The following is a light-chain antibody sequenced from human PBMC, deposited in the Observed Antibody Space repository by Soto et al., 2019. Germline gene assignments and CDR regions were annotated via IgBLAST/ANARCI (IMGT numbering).Light chain of an antibody. CDR2: AAS. CDR1: QSISSY. Sequence: DIQMTQSPSSLSASVGDRVTITCRASRASQSISSYLNWYQQKSGKAPKLLIYAASSLQSGVPSRVSGSGSGTDFTLTISSLQPEDFATYYCQQSYITPGTFGQGTKVEIK. V-gene: IGKV1-39*01. CDR3: QQSYITPGT. J-gene: IGKJ1*01.